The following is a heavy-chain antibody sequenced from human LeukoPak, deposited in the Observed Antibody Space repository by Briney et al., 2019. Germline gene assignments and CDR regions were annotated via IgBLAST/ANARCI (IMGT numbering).Heavy chain of an antibody. D-gene: IGHD3-22*01. J-gene: IGHJ4*02. Sequence: ASVKVSCKASGYTFTSYYMHWVRQAPGQGLEWMEIINPSGGSTSYAQKFQGRVTMTRDTSTSTVYMELSSLRSEDTAVYYCARDQGYYDSSGYLPFSYWGQGTLVTVSS. CDR2: INPSGGST. CDR3: ARDQGYYDSSGYLPFSY. V-gene: IGHV1-46*01. CDR1: GYTFTSYY.